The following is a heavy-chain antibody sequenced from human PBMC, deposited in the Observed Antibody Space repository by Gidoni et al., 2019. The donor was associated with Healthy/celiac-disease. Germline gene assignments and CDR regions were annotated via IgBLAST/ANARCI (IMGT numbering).Heavy chain of an antibody. V-gene: IGHV3-30-3*01. CDR1: GFTFSGYA. D-gene: IGHD5-18*01. J-gene: IGHJ4*02. CDR3: ARGGDSYGPDFDY. CDR2: ISYDGSNK. Sequence: QVQLVESGGGVVQPGRSLRLSCAASGFTFSGYAMHWVRQAPGKGLEWVAVISYDGSNKYYADSVKGRFTISRDNSKNTLYLQMNSLRAEDTAVYYCARGGDSYGPDFDYWGQGTLVTVSS.